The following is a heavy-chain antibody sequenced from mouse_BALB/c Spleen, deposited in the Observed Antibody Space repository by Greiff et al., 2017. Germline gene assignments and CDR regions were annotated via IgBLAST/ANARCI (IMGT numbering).Heavy chain of an antibody. V-gene: IGHV5-9-4*01. D-gene: IGHD1-1*01. CDR3: ARTYYYGSSPYAMDY. CDR2: ISSGGSYT. Sequence: EVQRVESGGGLVKPGGSLKLSCAASGFTFSSYAMSWVRQSPEKRLEWVAEISSGGSYTYYPDTVTGRFTISRDNAKNTLYLEMSSLRSEDTAMYYCARTYYYGSSPYAMDYWGQGTSVTVSS. J-gene: IGHJ4*01. CDR1: GFTFSSYA.